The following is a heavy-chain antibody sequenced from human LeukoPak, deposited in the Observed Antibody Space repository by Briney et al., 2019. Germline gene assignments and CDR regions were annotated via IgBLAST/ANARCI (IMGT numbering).Heavy chain of an antibody. Sequence: GGSLRLSCAASGFTFSSYGMHWVRQAPGKGLEWVAFIRYDGSNKYYTDSVKGRFTISRDNSKNTLYLQMNSLRADDTAVYYCAKDPLAYCSTTSCHQGFDPWGQGTLVTVSS. J-gene: IGHJ5*02. CDR1: GFTFSSYG. CDR3: AKDPLAYCSTTSCHQGFDP. CDR2: IRYDGSNK. V-gene: IGHV3-30*02. D-gene: IGHD2-2*01.